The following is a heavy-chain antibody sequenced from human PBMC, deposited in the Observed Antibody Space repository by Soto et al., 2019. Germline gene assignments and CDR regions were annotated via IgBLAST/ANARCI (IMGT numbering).Heavy chain of an antibody. CDR1: GFTFSSYA. CDR3: AKDSRAITMVRTFDY. D-gene: IGHD3-10*01. V-gene: IGHV3-23*01. CDR2: ISGSGGST. Sequence: GGSLRLSCAASGFTFSSYAMSWVRQAPGKGLEWVSAISGSGGSTYYADSVKGRFTISRDNSKNTLYLQMNSLRAEDTAVYYCAKDSRAITMVRTFDYWGQGTLVTVSS. J-gene: IGHJ4*02.